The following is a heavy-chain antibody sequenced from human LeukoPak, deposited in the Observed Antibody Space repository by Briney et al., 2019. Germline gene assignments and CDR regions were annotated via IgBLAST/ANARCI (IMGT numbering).Heavy chain of an antibody. V-gene: IGHV4-30-4*01. D-gene: IGHD3-3*01. J-gene: IGHJ4*02. CDR2: IYYSGST. Sequence: SQTLSLTCTVSGGSISSGDYYWSWIRQPPGKGLEWIGYIYYSGSTYYNPSLKSRVTISVDTSKNQFSLKLSSVTAADTAVYYCARNDFWSGYYGFDYWGQGTLVIVSS. CDR3: ARNDFWSGYYGFDY. CDR1: GGSISSGDYY.